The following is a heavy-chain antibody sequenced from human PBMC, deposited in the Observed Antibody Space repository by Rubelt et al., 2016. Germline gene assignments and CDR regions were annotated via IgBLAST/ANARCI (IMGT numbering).Heavy chain of an antibody. V-gene: IGHV5-51*01. CDR3: SRLMGYSTIDY. CDR2: IHPGDSAT. J-gene: IGHJ4*02. Sequence: EVQLVQSGAEVKKPGESLKISCKGSGYRFTNYWIGWVRQMPGKGLEWMGLIHPGDSATRYSPSFQGQVNISADKSINTAYLQWSSLKASDTAIYYCSRLMGYSTIDYWGQGTLVTVSS. D-gene: IGHD5-12*01. CDR1: GYRFTNYW.